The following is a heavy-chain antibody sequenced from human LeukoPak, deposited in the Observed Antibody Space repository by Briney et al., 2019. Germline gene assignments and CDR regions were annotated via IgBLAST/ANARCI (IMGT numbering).Heavy chain of an antibody. CDR3: ARGALVGATSDY. Sequence: SETLSLTCTVSNGSISGYFWSCIRQPAGKGLEWIGRIHTSGTTNYNPSLKSRVTMSLDTSKNQFSLKLSSVTAADTAVYYCARGALVGATSDYWGQGTLVTVSS. CDR1: NGSISGYF. CDR2: IHTSGTT. D-gene: IGHD1-26*01. J-gene: IGHJ4*02. V-gene: IGHV4-4*07.